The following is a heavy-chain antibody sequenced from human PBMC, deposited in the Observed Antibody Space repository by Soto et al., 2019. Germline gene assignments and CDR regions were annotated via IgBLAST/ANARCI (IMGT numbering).Heavy chain of an antibody. Sequence: QVQLVQSGAEVKKPGASVKVSCKASGYTFTSYDINWVRQATGQGLESMGWTNPNSGNTAYAQKFQGRVTMTRNTSISTAYMELSSLRSEDTAVYYCARGNEYGGNFDYWGQGTLVTVSS. CDR3: ARGNEYGGNFDY. CDR1: GYTFTSYD. D-gene: IGHD2-15*01. CDR2: TNPNSGNT. V-gene: IGHV1-8*01. J-gene: IGHJ4*02.